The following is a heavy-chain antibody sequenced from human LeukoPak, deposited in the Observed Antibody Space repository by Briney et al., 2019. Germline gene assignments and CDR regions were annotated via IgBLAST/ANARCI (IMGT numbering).Heavy chain of an antibody. CDR2: VSGSAVGT. Sequence: PGGSLRLSCAASGFTFSSYAMSWVRQAPGQGLEWVSAVSGSAVGTSYADSVKGRFTISRDNSKNTLYLQMNSLRAEDTAAYYCAKRPGIGVVSAATNGASWGEGTLVTVSS. CDR1: GFTFSSYA. D-gene: IGHD2-15*01. CDR3: AKRPGIGVVSAATNGAS. V-gene: IGHV3-23*01. J-gene: IGHJ5*02.